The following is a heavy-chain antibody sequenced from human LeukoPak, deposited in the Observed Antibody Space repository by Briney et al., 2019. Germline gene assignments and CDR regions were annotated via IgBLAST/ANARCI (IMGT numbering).Heavy chain of an antibody. CDR3: VRDRRAGNNLAYHFDF. Sequence: PGGSLRLSCAASGFTFSSYAMHWVRQAPGKGLEWVAVLSYDDTSEYYADSVRGRFTISRDHSQNMLYLYMTSLRHEDTALYYCVRDRRAGNNLAYHFDFWGQGTLVTVSS. J-gene: IGHJ4*02. V-gene: IGHV3-30*04. CDR2: LSYDDTSE. CDR1: GFTFSSYA. D-gene: IGHD5-24*01.